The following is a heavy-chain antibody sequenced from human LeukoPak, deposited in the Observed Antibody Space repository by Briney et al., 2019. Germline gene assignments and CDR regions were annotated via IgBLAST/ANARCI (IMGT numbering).Heavy chain of an antibody. D-gene: IGHD6-13*01. CDR2: LSNSGDSR. J-gene: IGHJ4*02. V-gene: IGHV3-23*01. CDR3: TTIALLGVGDH. Sequence: GGSLRLSCAASGFTFSSYAMSWVRQAPGKGLEWVSGLSNSGDSRYYADSVQGRFTISRDNSKNTLYLQMNSLRAEDTAVYYCTTIALLGVGDHWGQGTLVTVSS. CDR1: GFTFSSYA.